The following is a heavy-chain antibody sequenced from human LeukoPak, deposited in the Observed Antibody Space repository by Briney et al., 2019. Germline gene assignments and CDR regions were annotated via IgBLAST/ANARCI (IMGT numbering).Heavy chain of an antibody. J-gene: IGHJ5*02. CDR2: IYYSGST. Sequence: SGTLSLTCAVYGGSFSEYSWSWIRQPPGKGLEWIGYIYYSGSTNYNPSLKSRVTISVDTSKNQFSLKLSSVTAADTAVYYCARSPTLSSSWTWFDPWGQGTLVTVSS. D-gene: IGHD6-13*01. V-gene: IGHV4-59*01. CDR1: GGSFSEYS. CDR3: ARSPTLSSSWTWFDP.